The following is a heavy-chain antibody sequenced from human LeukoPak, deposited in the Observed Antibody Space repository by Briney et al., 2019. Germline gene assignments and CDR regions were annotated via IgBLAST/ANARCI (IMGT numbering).Heavy chain of an antibody. D-gene: IGHD6-13*01. CDR2: INGNTGDT. CDR3: AREYSSSLFDY. Sequence: ASVKVSCTASGYTFTGHYVHWVRQAPGQGLEWMGWINGNTGDTNYAQRFQGRVTMIRETSTSTMYMELSRLRSDDTAVYYCAREYSSSLFDYWGQGTLVTVSS. CDR1: GYTFTGHY. J-gene: IGHJ4*02. V-gene: IGHV1-2*02.